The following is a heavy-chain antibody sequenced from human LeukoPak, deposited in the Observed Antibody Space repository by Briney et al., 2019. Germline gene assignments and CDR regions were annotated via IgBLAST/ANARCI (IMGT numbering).Heavy chain of an antibody. D-gene: IGHD5-24*01. CDR3: ARTFLSGDGYKVGYFDY. V-gene: IGHV3-53*01. J-gene: IGHJ4*02. CDR2: ICSSGST. CDR1: GLSITNAW. Sequence: GGSLRLSCVASGLSITNAWMSWVRQAPGKGLEWVSLICSSGSTYYADSVKGRFTISRDHSKNTLYLQMNSLTAEDTVVYYCARTFLSGDGYKVGYFDYWGQGTLVTVSS.